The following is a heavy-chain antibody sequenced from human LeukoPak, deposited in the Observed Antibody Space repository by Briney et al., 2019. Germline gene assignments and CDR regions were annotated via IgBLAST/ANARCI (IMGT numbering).Heavy chain of an antibody. Sequence: ASVKVSCKASGYTFTNYGISWVRQAPGQGLEWMGWISAYNGNTNYAQKLQGRVTMTTDTSTSTAYMELRSLRSDDTAVYYCARDFRIAVAGFGWFDPWGQGTLVTVSS. CDR1: GYTFTNYG. CDR2: ISAYNGNT. D-gene: IGHD6-19*01. CDR3: ARDFRIAVAGFGWFDP. J-gene: IGHJ5*02. V-gene: IGHV1-18*01.